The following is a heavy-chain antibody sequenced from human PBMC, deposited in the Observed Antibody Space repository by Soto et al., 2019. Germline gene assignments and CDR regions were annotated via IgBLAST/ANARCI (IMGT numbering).Heavy chain of an antibody. D-gene: IGHD4-17*01. CDR1: GFTFSDHY. V-gene: IGHV3-72*01. J-gene: IGHJ3*02. Sequence: GGSLRLSCAASGFTFSDHYMDWVRQAPGKGLEWVGRTRNKANSYTTEYAASVKGRFTISRDDSKNSLYLQMNSLKTEDTAVYYCATTVVKVEGAFDIWGQGTMVTVSS. CDR2: TRNKANSYTT. CDR3: ATTVVKVEGAFDI.